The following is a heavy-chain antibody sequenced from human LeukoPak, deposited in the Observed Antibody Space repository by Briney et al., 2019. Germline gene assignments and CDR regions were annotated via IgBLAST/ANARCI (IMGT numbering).Heavy chain of an antibody. CDR3: ARTLLGYYDYVWGSHRPYYFDY. CDR1: GYTFTSYG. CDR2: ISAYNGNT. J-gene: IGHJ4*02. D-gene: IGHD3-16*02. V-gene: IGHV1-18*01. Sequence: EASVKVSCKASGYTFTSYGISWVRQAPGQGLEWMGWISAYNGNTNYAQKLQGRVTMTTDTSTSTAYMELRSLRSDDTAVYYCARTLLGYYDYVWGSHRPYYFDYWGQGTLVTVSS.